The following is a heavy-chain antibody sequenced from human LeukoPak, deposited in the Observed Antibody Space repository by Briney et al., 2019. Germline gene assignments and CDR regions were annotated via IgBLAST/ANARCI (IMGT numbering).Heavy chain of an antibody. CDR3: AKVWVERWELGDY. Sequence: GGSLRLSCAASGFSFSSYGMHWVRQAPGKGLEWVAFIRYDGDSKIYADSVKGRFTISRDTSKNTLYLQMNSLRVEDTAVYYCAKVWVERWELGDYWGQGTMVTVS. D-gene: IGHD1-26*01. CDR1: GFSFSSYG. CDR2: IRYDGDSK. V-gene: IGHV3-30*02. J-gene: IGHJ4*02.